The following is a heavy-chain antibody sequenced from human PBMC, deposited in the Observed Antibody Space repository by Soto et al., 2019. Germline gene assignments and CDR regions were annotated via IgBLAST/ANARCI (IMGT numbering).Heavy chain of an antibody. D-gene: IGHD1-20*01. CDR1: GFIVYNNY. V-gene: IGHV3-53*01. CDR3: AREAYNWNKGGDFDY. Sequence: HPGGSLRLSCAASGFIVYNNYMSWVRQAPGKGLEWVSVIYGGGSTYYAGSVKGRFTISRDNSKNMVYLQMNSLRAEDTAVYYCAREAYNWNKGGDFDYWGQGTLVTVSS. CDR2: IYGGGST. J-gene: IGHJ4*02.